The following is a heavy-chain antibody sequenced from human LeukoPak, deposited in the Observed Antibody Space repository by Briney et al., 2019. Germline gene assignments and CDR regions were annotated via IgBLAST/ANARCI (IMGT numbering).Heavy chain of an antibody. V-gene: IGHV3-74*01. CDR2: IDRDGRSS. J-gene: IGHJ4*02. D-gene: IGHD2-21*01. Sequence: GGSLRLSCVASGFTFSSYWMHWVRQVPGKGLLWVARIDRDGRSSSYAESVKGRFTISRDNAKNTLYLQMNSLRADDTAVYYCTRDVWGDRDGFFEYWGQGALVTVSS. CDR1: GFTFSSYW. CDR3: TRDVWGDRDGFFEY.